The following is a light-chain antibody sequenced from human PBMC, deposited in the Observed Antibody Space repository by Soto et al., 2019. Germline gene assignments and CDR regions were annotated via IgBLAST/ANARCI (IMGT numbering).Light chain of an antibody. CDR3: QHNTDFT. V-gene: IGKV1-5*01. Sequence: DIQMTQSPSTVAASVGDTVTMTCRSSSKWLAWYQKKPGKAPQLLIYDVSNLERGVPPRFSGSTSGAESTLTITGLQPDDLGTYYCQHNTDFTFGQGTKVDIK. CDR1: SSSKW. J-gene: IGKJ2*01. CDR2: DVS.